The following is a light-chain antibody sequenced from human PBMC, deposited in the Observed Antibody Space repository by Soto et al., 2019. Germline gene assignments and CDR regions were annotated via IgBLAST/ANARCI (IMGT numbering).Light chain of an antibody. CDR2: GAS. V-gene: IGKV3-20*01. J-gene: IGKJ4*01. CDR3: QQYGSSHPLT. CDR1: QSVSSSH. Sequence: ESVLTQSPGTLSLSPGERATLSCMAIQSVSSSHLAWYQQKPGQAPRLLIYGASSRATGIPDRFSGSGSGTDFTLTISRLEQEDFVVYYCQQYGSSHPLTFGGGTKVDIK.